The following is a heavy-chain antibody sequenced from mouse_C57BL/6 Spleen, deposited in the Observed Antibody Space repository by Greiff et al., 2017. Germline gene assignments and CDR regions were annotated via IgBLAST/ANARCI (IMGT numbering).Heavy chain of an antibody. V-gene: IGHV2-6*01. CDR1: GFSLTSYG. CDR3: ATQDSSGSWFAY. CDR2: IWGVGST. Sequence: VQLVESGPGLVAPSQSLSITCTVSGFSLTSYGVDWVRQSPGTGLEWLGVIWGVGSTNYNSALTSRLSISKDNSTSQVFLKMNSLQTDDTARYYWATQDSSGSWFAYWGQGTMVTVSA. D-gene: IGHD3-2*02. J-gene: IGHJ3*01.